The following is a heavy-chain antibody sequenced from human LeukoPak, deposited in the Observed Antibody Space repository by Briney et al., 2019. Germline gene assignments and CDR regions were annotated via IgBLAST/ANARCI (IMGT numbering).Heavy chain of an antibody. CDR3: ARHRRGYSYGYYFDY. D-gene: IGHD5-18*01. Sequence: SETLSLTCTVSGDSISSYYWSWIRQPVGKGLEWIGRIYASGSTNYNPSLKSRVTMSADTSQNQFSLKLSSVTAADTAVYYCARHRRGYSYGYYFDYWGQGTLVTVSS. CDR2: IYASGST. CDR1: GDSISSYY. V-gene: IGHV4-4*07. J-gene: IGHJ4*02.